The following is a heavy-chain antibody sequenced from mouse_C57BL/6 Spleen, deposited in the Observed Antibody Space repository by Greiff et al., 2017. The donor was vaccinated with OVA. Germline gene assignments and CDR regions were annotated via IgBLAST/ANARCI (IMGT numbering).Heavy chain of an antibody. CDR1: GFNIKDYY. CDR3: ARPPYYDGYYKDYAMDY. CDR2: IDPEDGET. D-gene: IGHD2-3*01. J-gene: IGHJ4*01. V-gene: IGHV14-2*01. Sequence: VHVKQSGAELVKPGASVKLSCTASGFNIKDYYMHWVKQRTEQGLEWIGRIDPEDGETKYAPKFQGKATITADTSSNTAYLQLSSLTSEDTAVYYCARPPYYDGYYKDYAMDYWGQGTSVTVSS.